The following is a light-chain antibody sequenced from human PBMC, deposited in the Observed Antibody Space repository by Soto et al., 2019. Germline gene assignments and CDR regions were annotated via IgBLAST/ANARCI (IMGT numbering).Light chain of an antibody. CDR1: QSVLYSPTNNNY. Sequence: DIVMTQSPDSLAVSLGERATINCKSSQSVLYSPTNNNYLAWYQQKPGQPPKLLIYWASTRESGVPDRFSGSGSGTDFTLTISTLQAEDVAVYYFQQHYTTPLTFGGGTKVEIK. J-gene: IGKJ4*01. CDR3: QQHYTTPLT. CDR2: WAS. V-gene: IGKV4-1*01.